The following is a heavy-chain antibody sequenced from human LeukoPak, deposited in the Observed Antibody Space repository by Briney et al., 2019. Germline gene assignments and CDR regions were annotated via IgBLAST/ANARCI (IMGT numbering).Heavy chain of an antibody. V-gene: IGHV3-23*01. Sequence: GGSLRLSCEVSGFTFSNYAMSWVRRAPGQGLKWVSAISGSGGSTYYADSVKGRFTISRDNSKNTLYLQMNSLRAEDTAVYYCAKLLVPIHYFDYWGQGTLVTVSS. CDR2: ISGSGGST. CDR3: AKLLVPIHYFDY. J-gene: IGHJ4*02. D-gene: IGHD3-3*01. CDR1: GFTFSNYA.